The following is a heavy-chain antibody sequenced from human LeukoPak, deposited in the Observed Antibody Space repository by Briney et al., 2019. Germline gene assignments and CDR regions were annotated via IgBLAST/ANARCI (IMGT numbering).Heavy chain of an antibody. CDR3: ARDGPYYYGSGSYCDY. V-gene: IGHV3-11*05. D-gene: IGHD3-10*01. Sequence: SMKGRFTISRDNAKNSLYLQMNSLRAEDTAVYYCARDGPYYYGSGSYCDYWGQGTLVTVSS. J-gene: IGHJ4*02.